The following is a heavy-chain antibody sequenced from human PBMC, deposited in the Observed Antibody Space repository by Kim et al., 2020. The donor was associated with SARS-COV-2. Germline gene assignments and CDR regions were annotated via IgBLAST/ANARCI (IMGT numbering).Heavy chain of an antibody. V-gene: IGHV3-33*01. Sequence: GGSLRLSCAASGFTFSSYGMHWVRQAPGKGLEWVAVIWYDGSNKYYADSVKGRFTISRDNSKNTLYLQMNSLRAEDTAVYYCARVLPPTMVRGWVYYYYGMDVWGQGTTVTVSS. CDR1: GFTFSSYG. CDR2: IWYDGSNK. J-gene: IGHJ6*02. CDR3: ARVLPPTMVRGWVYYYYGMDV. D-gene: IGHD3-10*01.